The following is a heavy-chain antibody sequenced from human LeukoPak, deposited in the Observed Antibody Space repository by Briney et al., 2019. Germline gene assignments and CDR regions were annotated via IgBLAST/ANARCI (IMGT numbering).Heavy chain of an antibody. D-gene: IGHD5-18*01. Sequence: GSLRLSCAASGFPFNTYWMTWVRQAPGKGLEWVANINEDGREKYYVDSVEGRIFISRDNARHSLYLQMNSPRAEDTAVYYCARDGDTAMVLGYWGQGTLVTVSS. CDR1: GFPFNTYW. CDR3: ARDGDTAMVLGY. J-gene: IGHJ4*02. CDR2: INEDGREK. V-gene: IGHV3-7*01.